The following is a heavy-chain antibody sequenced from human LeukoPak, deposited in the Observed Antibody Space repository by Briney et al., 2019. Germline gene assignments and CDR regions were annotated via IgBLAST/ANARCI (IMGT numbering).Heavy chain of an antibody. J-gene: IGHJ4*02. Sequence: SETLSLTCTVSGGSISSSSYYWGWIRQPPGKGLEWIGSIYYSGSTYYNPSLKSRVTISVDTSKNQFSLTLSSVTAADTAVYYCARLSSWFYYFDYWGQGTLVTVSS. CDR1: GGSISSSSYY. CDR3: ARLSSWFYYFDY. D-gene: IGHD6-13*01. V-gene: IGHV4-39*01. CDR2: IYYSGST.